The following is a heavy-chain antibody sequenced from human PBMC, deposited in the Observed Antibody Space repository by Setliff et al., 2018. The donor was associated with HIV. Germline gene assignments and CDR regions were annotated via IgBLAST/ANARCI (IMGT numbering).Heavy chain of an antibody. CDR1: GGRFRSFG. CDR3: ARDLRSSHGSPNYFDY. Sequence: SCKASGGRFRSFGFSWIRQSPGKGLEWISYISSSGTTIYYADSVKGRFTISRDNAKNSLYLEMNSLRAEETAVYYCARDLRSSHGSPNYFDYWGRGALVTVSS. J-gene: IGHJ4*02. CDR2: ISSSGTTI. V-gene: IGHV3-48*03. D-gene: IGHD2-15*01.